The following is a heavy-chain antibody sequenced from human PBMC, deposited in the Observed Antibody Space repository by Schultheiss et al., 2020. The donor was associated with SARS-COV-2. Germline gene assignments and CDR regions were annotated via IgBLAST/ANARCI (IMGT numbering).Heavy chain of an antibody. V-gene: IGHV4-59*08. D-gene: IGHD2-21*01. J-gene: IGHJ5*02. CDR3: ARNDRYVPFDP. CDR2: IYYSGST. CDR1: GGSISSYY. Sequence: SQTLSLTCTVSGGSISSYYWSWIRQPPGKGLEWIGYIYYSGSTNYNPSLKSRVTISVDTSKNQFSLKLSSVTAADTAVYYCARNDRYVPFDPWGQGTLVTVSS.